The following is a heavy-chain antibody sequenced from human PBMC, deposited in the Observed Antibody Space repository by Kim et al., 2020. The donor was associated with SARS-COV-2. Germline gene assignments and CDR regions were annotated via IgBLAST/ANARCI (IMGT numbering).Heavy chain of an antibody. CDR2: ISYDGSNK. CDR1: GFTFSSYG. J-gene: IGHJ6*02. D-gene: IGHD3-10*01. Sequence: GGSLRLSCAASGFTFSSYGMHWVRQAPGKGLEWVAVISYDGSNKYYADSVKGRFTISRDNSKNTLYLQMNSLRAEDTAVYYCAKESGSGSYYAWTYYYYGMAGGGQGTTVTVS. CDR3: AKESGSGSYYAWTYYYYGMAG. V-gene: IGHV3-30*18.